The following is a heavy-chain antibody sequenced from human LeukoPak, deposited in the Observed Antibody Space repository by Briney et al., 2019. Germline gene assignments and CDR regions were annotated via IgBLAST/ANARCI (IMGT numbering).Heavy chain of an antibody. CDR2: ISSSSDYI. V-gene: IGHV3-21*01. CDR3: ARGSHSNKPSYYYMDV. Sequence: GRSLRLSCAASGFTFSSYSMNWVRQAPGKGLEWVSSISSSSDYIHYADSVKGRFTISRDNAKNSLYLQMNSLRAEDTAVYYCARGSHSNKPSYYYMDVWGKETTVTISS. J-gene: IGHJ6*03. D-gene: IGHD1-14*01. CDR1: GFTFSSYS.